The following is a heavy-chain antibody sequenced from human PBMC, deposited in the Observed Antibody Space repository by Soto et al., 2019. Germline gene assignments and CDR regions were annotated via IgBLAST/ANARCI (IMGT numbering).Heavy chain of an antibody. D-gene: IGHD3-22*01. Sequence: GGSLRLSCAASGFIFSDYCLNWVRQAPGKGLEWISYSSGSSSTVYYADSVEGRFTISRDNANNSLFLQMNSLRAEDTAVYYCARNRGGYYYDYWSQGTVVTVSS. J-gene: IGHJ4*02. CDR3: ARNRGGYYYDY. V-gene: IGHV3-48*01. CDR1: GFIFSDYC. CDR2: SSGSSSTV.